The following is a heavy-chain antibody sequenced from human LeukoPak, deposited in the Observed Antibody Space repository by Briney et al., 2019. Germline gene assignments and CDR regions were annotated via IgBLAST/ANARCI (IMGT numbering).Heavy chain of an antibody. Sequence: GGSLRLSCAASGFTFSSYWMSWVRQAPGKGLEWVANIKQDGSEKYYVDSVKGRFTISRDNAKNSLYLQINSLRAEDTAVYYCARFRYYDSSGYYYYFDYWGQGTLVTVSS. CDR1: GFTFSSYW. CDR2: IKQDGSEK. V-gene: IGHV3-7*05. J-gene: IGHJ4*02. D-gene: IGHD3-22*01. CDR3: ARFRYYDSSGYYYYFDY.